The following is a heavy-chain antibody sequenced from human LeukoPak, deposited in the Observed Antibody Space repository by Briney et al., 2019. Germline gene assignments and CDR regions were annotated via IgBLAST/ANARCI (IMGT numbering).Heavy chain of an antibody. CDR2: FDPEDGET. D-gene: IGHD3-22*01. Sequence: ASVEVSCKVSGYTLTELSMHWVRQAPGKGLEWMGGFDPEDGETIYAQKFQGRVTMTEDTSTDTAYMELSSLRSEDTAVYYCATWGYYDSSGYYYFDYWGQGTLVTVSS. V-gene: IGHV1-24*01. CDR3: ATWGYYDSSGYYYFDY. J-gene: IGHJ4*02. CDR1: GYTLTELS.